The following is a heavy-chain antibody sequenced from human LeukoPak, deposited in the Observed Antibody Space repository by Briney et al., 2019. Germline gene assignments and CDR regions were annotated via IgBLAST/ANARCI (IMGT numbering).Heavy chain of an antibody. V-gene: IGHV4-4*02. D-gene: IGHD2-8*01. CDR2: IYHSGST. J-gene: IGHJ5*02. CDR1: GGSISSSNW. CDR3: AREREDIVLMVYAIWFDP. Sequence: PSGTLSLTCAVSGGSISSSNWWSWVRQPPGKGLEWIGEIYHSGSTNYNPSLKSRVTISVDTSQNQFSLKLSSVTAADTAVYYCAREREDIVLMVYAIWFDPWGQGTLVTVSS.